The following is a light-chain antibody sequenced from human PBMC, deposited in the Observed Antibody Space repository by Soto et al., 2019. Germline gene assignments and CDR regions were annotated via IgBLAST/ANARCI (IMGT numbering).Light chain of an antibody. J-gene: IGKJ5*01. V-gene: IGKV3-15*01. CDR1: QSLSSSY. Sequence: EIVMTQSPATLSVSPGERATLSCRASQSLSSSYLAWYQQKPGQAPRLLIYGASTRATGIPARFSGSGSGTEFTLTISSLQSEDFAVYYCQQYNNWPPITFGQGTRLEIK. CDR2: GAS. CDR3: QQYNNWPPIT.